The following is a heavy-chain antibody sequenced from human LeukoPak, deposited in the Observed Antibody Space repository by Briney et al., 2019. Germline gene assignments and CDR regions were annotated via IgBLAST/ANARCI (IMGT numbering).Heavy chain of an antibody. CDR2: TYYRSKWYN. CDR3: ARGRRDGYNTPWYFDL. Sequence: SQTLSLTCAISGDSVSSNSAAWNWIRQSPSSGLEWLGRTYYRSKWYNDYAVSVKSRITINPDTSKNQFSLQLNSVTPEDTAVYYCARGRRDGYNTPWYFDLWGRGTLVTVSS. J-gene: IGHJ2*01. V-gene: IGHV6-1*01. D-gene: IGHD5-24*01. CDR1: GDSVSSNSAA.